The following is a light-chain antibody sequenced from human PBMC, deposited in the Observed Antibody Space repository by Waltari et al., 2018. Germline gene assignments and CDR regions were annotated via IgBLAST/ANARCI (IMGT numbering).Light chain of an antibody. CDR3: SSYSRSSTLVV. V-gene: IGLV2-14*01. Sequence: QSALTQPASVAGSPGQAITNSCTGTSNDIGLYDYVSWYQQYPGKAPKLIIYDVSNRPSGVSNRFSGSKSGNTASLTISGLQAEDEADYYCSSYSRSSTLVVFGGGAKLTV. CDR1: SNDIGLYDY. CDR2: DVS. J-gene: IGLJ3*02.